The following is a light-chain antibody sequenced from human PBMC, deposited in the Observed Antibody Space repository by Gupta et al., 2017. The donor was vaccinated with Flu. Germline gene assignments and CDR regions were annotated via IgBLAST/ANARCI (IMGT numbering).Light chain of an antibody. CDR3: QYLSYWPGHT. CDR1: QSVSSY. V-gene: IGKV3-11*01. J-gene: IGKJ4*01. CDR2: DAS. Sequence: ATLSLSPGERATLSCRARQSVSSYLAWHQQTPGQARRLLIYDASSGATVPPGRFSGSSYGKYFPLTSSMRDPEDFAVYYCQYLSYWPGHTFGGGTKLEIK.